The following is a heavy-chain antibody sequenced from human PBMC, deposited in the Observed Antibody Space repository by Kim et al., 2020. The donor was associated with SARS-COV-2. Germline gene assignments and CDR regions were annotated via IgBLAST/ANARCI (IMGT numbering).Heavy chain of an antibody. CDR1: GYTFTSYY. Sequence: ASVKVSCKASGYTFTSYYMHWVRQAPGQGLEWMGIINPSGGSTSYAQKFQGRVTMTRYTSTSTVYMELSSLRSEDTAVYYCARDSEWYSYAVPRGAAAGGFDYWGQGTLVTVSS. V-gene: IGHV1-46*01. D-gene: IGHD6-13*01. CDR2: INPSGGST. CDR3: ARDSEWYSYAVPRGAAAGGFDY. J-gene: IGHJ4*02.